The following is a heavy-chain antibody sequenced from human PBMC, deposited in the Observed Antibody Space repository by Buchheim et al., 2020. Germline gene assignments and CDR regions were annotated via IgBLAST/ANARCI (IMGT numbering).Heavy chain of an antibody. CDR2: IWYDGSNK. CDR1: GFTFSSYG. J-gene: IGHJ3*02. CDR3: ARDLYYDFWSGYSGDAFDI. V-gene: IGHV3-33*01. Sequence: QVQLVESGGGVVQPGRSLRLSCAASGFTFSSYGMHWVRQAPGKGLEWVAVIWYDGSNKYYADSVKGRFTISRANSKNTLYLQMNSLRAEDTAVYYCARDLYYDFWSGYSGDAFDIWGQGT. D-gene: IGHD3-3*01.